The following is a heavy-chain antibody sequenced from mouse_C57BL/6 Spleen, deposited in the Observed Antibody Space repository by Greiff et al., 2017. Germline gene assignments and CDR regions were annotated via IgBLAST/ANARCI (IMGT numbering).Heavy chain of an antibody. D-gene: IGHD1-1*01. CDR2: IYPGDGDT. V-gene: IGHV1-80*01. Sequence: QVQLKQSGAELVKPGASVKISCKASGYAFSSYWMNWVKQRPGKGLEWIGQIYPGDGDTNYNGKFKGKATLTADKSSSTAYMQLSSLTSEDSAVYVCAIPITTVVATRWYFDVWGTGTTVTVSS. CDR1: GYAFSSYW. CDR3: AIPITTVVATRWYFDV. J-gene: IGHJ1*03.